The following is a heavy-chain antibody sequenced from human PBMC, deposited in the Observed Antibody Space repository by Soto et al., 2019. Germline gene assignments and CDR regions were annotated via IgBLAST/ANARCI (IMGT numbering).Heavy chain of an antibody. D-gene: IGHD1-26*01. CDR2: ISVSGLNK. Sequence: PGGSLRLSCAASGFTFENFGMSWVRQAPGKGLEWISSISVSGLNKYYADSVKGRFTISRDNSKNTVYLELSNLRAEDTAVYHCAKNQGVELVPLATVDWFDPWGQGSVVTVSS. CDR1: GFTFENFG. CDR3: AKNQGVELVPLATVDWFDP. J-gene: IGHJ5*02. V-gene: IGHV3-23*01.